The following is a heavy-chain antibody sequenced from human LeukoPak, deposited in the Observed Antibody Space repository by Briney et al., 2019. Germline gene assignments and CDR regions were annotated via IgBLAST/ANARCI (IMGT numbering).Heavy chain of an antibody. Sequence: GGSLRLSCAASGFTFSSYGMHWVRQAPGKGLEWVAFIRYDGSNKYYADSVKGRFTISRDNSKNTLYLQMNSLRAEDTAVYYCAKAKRWLQSDLDYWGQGTLVTVSS. CDR2: IRYDGSNK. CDR3: AKAKRWLQSDLDY. CDR1: GFTFSSYG. J-gene: IGHJ4*02. V-gene: IGHV3-30*02. D-gene: IGHD5-24*01.